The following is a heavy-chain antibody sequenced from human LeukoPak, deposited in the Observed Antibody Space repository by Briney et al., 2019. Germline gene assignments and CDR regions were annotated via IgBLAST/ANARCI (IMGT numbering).Heavy chain of an antibody. J-gene: IGHJ4*02. D-gene: IGHD2-2*01. CDR2: IYYSGST. CDR3: ARSGYQLLSGPFDY. V-gene: IGHV4-59*01. CDR1: GGCISSYY. Sequence: SSETLSLTCTVSGGCISSYYWSWIRQPPGKGLEWIGYIYYSGSTNYNPSLKSRVTISVDTSKNRFSLKLSSVTAADTAVYYCARSGYQLLSGPFDYWGQGTLVTVSS.